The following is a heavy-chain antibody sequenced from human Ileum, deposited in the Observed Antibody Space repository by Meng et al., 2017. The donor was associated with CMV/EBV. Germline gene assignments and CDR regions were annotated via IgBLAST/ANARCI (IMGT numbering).Heavy chain of an antibody. CDR3: ADGSYDSSGYYQD. CDR2: IIPIFATP. V-gene: IGHV1-69*05. Sequence: SVKVSCKASGGTFNSYAINWVRQAPGQGLEWMGQIIPIFATPKYAQKFQGRVTITTDESTTTAYMELSSLRSEDTAVYYCADGSYDSSGYYQDWGQGTLVTVSS. CDR1: GGTFNSYA. J-gene: IGHJ4*02. D-gene: IGHD3-22*01.